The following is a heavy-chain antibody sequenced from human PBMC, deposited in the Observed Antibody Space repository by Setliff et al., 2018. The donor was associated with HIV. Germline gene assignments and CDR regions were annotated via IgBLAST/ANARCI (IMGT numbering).Heavy chain of an antibody. J-gene: IGHJ4*02. CDR3: SRGPHRYCSRTNCMYDY. V-gene: IGHV3-49*04. D-gene: IGHD2-2*01. CDR2: IRSKTYGGTT. CDR1: GFTFSEAW. Sequence: GGSLRLSCVASGFTFSEAWMTWVRQAPGKGLEWISFIRSKTYGGTTEYAGSVKGRFTISRDDSKGIAYLQMNSLKTEETAVYYCSRGPHRYCSRTNCMYDYWGQGTLVTVSS.